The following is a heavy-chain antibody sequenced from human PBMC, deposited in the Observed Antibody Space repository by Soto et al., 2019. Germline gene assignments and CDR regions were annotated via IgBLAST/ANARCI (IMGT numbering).Heavy chain of an antibody. CDR3: ARGLGGEFDP. J-gene: IGHJ5*02. CDR2: INHSGST. Sequence: PEETLSLTCAVYGGSFSGYYWSWIRQPPGKGLEWIGEINHSGSTNYNPSLKSRVTISVDTSKNQFSLKLSSVTAADTAVYYCARGLGGEFDPWGQGTLVTVSS. CDR1: GGSFSGYY. V-gene: IGHV4-34*01. D-gene: IGHD3-16*01.